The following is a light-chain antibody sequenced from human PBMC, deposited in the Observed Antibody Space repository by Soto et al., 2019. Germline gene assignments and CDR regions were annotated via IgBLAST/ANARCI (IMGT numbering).Light chain of an antibody. CDR1: TSNIGSKF. CDR3: VAWDGTLSAWV. V-gene: IGLV1-47*01. CDR2: AND. Sequence: QNVVTQPPSASGTPGQRVTIACSGSTSNIGSKFVYWYQQNPGTAPKLLIYANDQRPSGVPDRFSGSKSGTSASLAISGLRSEDEADYYCVAWDGTLSAWVFGGGTKLTVL. J-gene: IGLJ3*02.